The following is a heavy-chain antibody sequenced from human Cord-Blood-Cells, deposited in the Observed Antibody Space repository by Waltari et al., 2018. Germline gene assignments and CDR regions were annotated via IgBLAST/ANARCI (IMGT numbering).Heavy chain of an antibody. D-gene: IGHD7-27*01. CDR3: ARAGTGDAFDI. CDR1: GYSISSGYY. CDR2: IYHSGST. Sequence: LTCAVSGYSISSGYYWGWIRQPPGKGLEWIGSIYHSGSTYYNPSLKSRVTISVDTSKNQFSLKLSSVNAADTAVYYCARAGTGDAFDIWGQGTMVTVSS. V-gene: IGHV4-38-2*01. J-gene: IGHJ3*02.